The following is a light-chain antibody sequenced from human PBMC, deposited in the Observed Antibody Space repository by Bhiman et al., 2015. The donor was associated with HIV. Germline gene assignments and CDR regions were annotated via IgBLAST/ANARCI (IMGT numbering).Light chain of an antibody. CDR1: ILEHKS. J-gene: IGLJ2*01. Sequence: SYELTQPPSVSVSPGQTASITCSGDILEHKSACWYQQKPGQSPVLVMHQEGKRPSGIPDRFSGSKSGASATLGISGLRTGDEADYYCGTWDSSLSGVVFGGGTKVTVV. V-gene: IGLV3-1*01. CDR2: QEG. CDR3: GTWDSSLSGVV.